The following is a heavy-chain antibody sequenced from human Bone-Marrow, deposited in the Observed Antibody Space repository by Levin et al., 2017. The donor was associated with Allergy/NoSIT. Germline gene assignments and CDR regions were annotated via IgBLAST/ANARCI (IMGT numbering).Heavy chain of an antibody. V-gene: IGHV4-59*01. Sequence: SETLSLTCTVSSGSIINYYWSWIRQPPGKGLEWIGYIHYTGVTIYSPSLKSRVTVLVDTSKNQFSLRLSSVTAADTAVYYCARHDQVAEYQHGMDIWGPGTTVTVSS. D-gene: IGHD2/OR15-2a*01. CDR1: SGSIINYY. CDR2: IHYTGVT. CDR3: ARHDQVAEYQHGMDI. J-gene: IGHJ6*02.